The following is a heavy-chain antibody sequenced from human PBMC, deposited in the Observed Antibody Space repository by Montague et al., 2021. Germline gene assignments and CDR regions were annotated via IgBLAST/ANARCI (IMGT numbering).Heavy chain of an antibody. V-gene: IGHV3-74*01. J-gene: IGHJ4*02. CDR1: GFTFSSYW. Sequence: SLRLSCAASGFTFSSYWMHWVRQAPGKGLVWVSRINSDGSNTGYADSVKGRFTVSRENAKNTLYLQMNNLRAEDTAVYYCASHPYNENSPLDYWGQGTLVTVSS. CDR2: INSDGSNT. D-gene: IGHD1-14*01. CDR3: ASHPYNENSPLDY.